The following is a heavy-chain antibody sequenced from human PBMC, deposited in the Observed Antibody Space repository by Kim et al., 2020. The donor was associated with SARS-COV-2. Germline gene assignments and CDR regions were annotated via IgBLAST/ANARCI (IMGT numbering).Heavy chain of an antibody. V-gene: IGHV4-59*13. J-gene: IGHJ4*02. CDR2: SYYCGST. Sequence: SETLSLTCTVSGGSISSYYWSWIRQRPGKGLEWIGFSYYCGSTNYNPSLKSRVTISVDTSKNQFSLKLSSVTAADTAGYYCARARDGYNWAVFDYWGQGTLVTVSS. D-gene: IGHD5-12*01. CDR3: ARARDGYNWAVFDY. CDR1: GGSISSYY.